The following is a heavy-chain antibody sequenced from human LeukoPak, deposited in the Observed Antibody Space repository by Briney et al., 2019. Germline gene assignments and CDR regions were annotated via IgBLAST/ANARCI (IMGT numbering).Heavy chain of an antibody. CDR1: GFTVSSNY. D-gene: IGHD6-13*01. J-gene: IGHJ6*03. CDR3: ARDRRIEAAGRYYYYMDV. V-gene: IGHV3-66*02. CDR2: IYSGVST. Sequence: PGGSLRLSCAASGFTVSSNYMSWVRQAPGKGREWGSVIYSGVSTYYADSVKGRFTISRDKSKNTLYLQINSLRAEDTAVYYCARDRRIEAAGRYYYYMDVWGKGTPVTVSS.